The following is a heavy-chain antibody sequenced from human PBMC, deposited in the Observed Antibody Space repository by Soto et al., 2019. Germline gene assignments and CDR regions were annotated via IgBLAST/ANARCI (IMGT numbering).Heavy chain of an antibody. V-gene: IGHV3-48*03. CDR1: GFTFSSYE. D-gene: IGHD6-19*01. CDR2: ISSSGSTI. J-gene: IGHJ6*02. CDR3: ARDKRWLVQGYYYYGMDI. Sequence: EVQLVESGGGLVQPGGSLRLSCAASGFTFSSYEMNWVRQAPGKGLEWVSYISSSGSTIYYADSVKGRFTISRDNAKNSLYLQMNSLRAEDTAVYYCARDKRWLVQGYYYYGMDIWGQGTTVTVSS.